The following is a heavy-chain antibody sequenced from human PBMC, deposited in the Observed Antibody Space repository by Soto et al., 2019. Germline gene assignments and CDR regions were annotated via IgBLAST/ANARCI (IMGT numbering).Heavy chain of an antibody. CDR1: GFICSSYD. Sequence: PGGSLRLSCADSGFICSSYDMSWVRQAPGKGLERVSTILVSGSTHYEDSVRGRFTISRDRSKNTVYLQMNSLTAGDTAVYYCAKATATTGGAFDICGQGTMVTVSS. CDR2: ILVSGST. D-gene: IGHD1-7*01. CDR3: AKATATTGGAFDI. J-gene: IGHJ3*02. V-gene: IGHV3-23*01.